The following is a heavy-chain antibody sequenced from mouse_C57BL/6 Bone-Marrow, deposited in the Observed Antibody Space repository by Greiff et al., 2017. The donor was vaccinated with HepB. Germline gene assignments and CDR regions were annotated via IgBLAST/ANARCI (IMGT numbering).Heavy chain of an antibody. CDR3: ASPYYYGSSYWYFDV. Sequence: EVQLQESGPELVKPGASVKISCKASGYSFTGYYMNWVKQSPEKSLEWIGEINPSTGGTTYNQKYKAKATLTVDKSSSTAYMQLKSLTSEDSAVYYCASPYYYGSSYWYFDVWGTGITVTVSS. CDR1: GYSFTGYY. D-gene: IGHD1-1*01. V-gene: IGHV1-42*01. CDR2: INPSTGGT. J-gene: IGHJ1*03.